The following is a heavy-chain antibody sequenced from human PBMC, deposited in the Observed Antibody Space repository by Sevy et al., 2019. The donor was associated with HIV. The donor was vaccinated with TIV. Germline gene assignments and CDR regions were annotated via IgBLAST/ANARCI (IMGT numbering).Heavy chain of an antibody. V-gene: IGHV3-21*01. Sequence: GGSLRLSCAASGFTFSSHSMNWVRQAPGKGLEWVSSISSTSGHIYYSDSVKGRFTISRDNSKNSLYLQMNSLRAEDTAVYYCARDDYVWGNSRWTNWFDPWGQGILVTVSS. CDR3: ARDDYVWGNSRWTNWFDP. CDR1: GFTFSSHS. D-gene: IGHD3-16*02. CDR2: ISSTSGHI. J-gene: IGHJ5*02.